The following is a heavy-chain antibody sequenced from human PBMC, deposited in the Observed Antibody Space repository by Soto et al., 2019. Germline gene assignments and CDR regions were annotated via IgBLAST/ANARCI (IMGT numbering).Heavy chain of an antibody. CDR1: GYTFTSYG. J-gene: IGHJ4*02. CDR3: AKITMVRGVIMGLDY. V-gene: IGHV1-18*01. CDR2: ISAYNGNT. D-gene: IGHD3-10*01. Sequence: QVPLVQSGAEVKKPGASVKVSCKASGYTFTSYGISWVRQAPGQGLEWMGWISAYNGNTNYAQKLQGRVTMTTDTSTSTAYMELRSLRSDDTAVYYCAKITMVRGVIMGLDYWGQGTLVTVSS.